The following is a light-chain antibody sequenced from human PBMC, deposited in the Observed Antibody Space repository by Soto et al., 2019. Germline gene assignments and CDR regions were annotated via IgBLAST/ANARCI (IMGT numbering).Light chain of an antibody. CDR3: QQLNSYLIT. V-gene: IGKV1-33*01. J-gene: IGKJ5*01. CDR2: DAS. Sequence: DIQMTQSPSSLSASVGDRVTITCQASQNINNYLNWYQQKPGRAPKLLIYDASNLEAGVPSRFRGSGSGTEFTLTISSLQPEDFATYYCQQLNSYLITSGQGTRLEIK. CDR1: QNINNY.